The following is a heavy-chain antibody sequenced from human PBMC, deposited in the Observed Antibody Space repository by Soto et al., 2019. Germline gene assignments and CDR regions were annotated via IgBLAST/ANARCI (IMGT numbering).Heavy chain of an antibody. D-gene: IGHD3-16*01. CDR1: GFTFGDYA. CDR3: TRAEVSYAYYYYGMDV. CDR2: IRSKAYGGTT. V-gene: IGHV3-49*04. J-gene: IGHJ6*02. Sequence: GSLRLSCTASGFTFGDYAMSWVRQAPGKGLEWVGFIRSKAYGGTTEYAASVKGRFTISRDDSKSIAYLQMNSLKTEDTAVYYCTRAEVSYAYYYYGMDVWGQGTTVTVSS.